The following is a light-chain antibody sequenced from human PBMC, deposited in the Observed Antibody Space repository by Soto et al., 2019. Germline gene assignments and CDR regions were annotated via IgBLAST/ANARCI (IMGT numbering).Light chain of an antibody. J-gene: IGLJ2*01. Sequence: QSVLTQPPSVSGAPGQRVTISCTGSSSNIGAGYDVHWYQQLPGTAPKLLIYVNSNRPSGVPDRVSVSKSGTSAYLAITGLQAEDEADDYCQSYDSSLSAVVFGGGTKLTVL. CDR2: VNS. CDR3: QSYDSSLSAVV. CDR1: SSNIGAGYD. V-gene: IGLV1-40*01.